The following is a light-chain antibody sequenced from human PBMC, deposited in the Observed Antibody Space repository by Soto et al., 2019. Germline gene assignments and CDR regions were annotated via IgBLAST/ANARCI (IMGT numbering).Light chain of an antibody. CDR3: QQYGSSGT. V-gene: IGKV3-20*01. J-gene: IGKJ1*01. CDR1: HTISSSY. CDR2: GAS. Sequence: EIVLTQSPGTLSLSPVERATLSCRASHTISSSYLAWYQQKPGQAPRLLIYGASNRATGIPDRFSGSGSGTDFTLTISRLEPEDFAVYYCQQYGSSGTFGQGTKVDIK.